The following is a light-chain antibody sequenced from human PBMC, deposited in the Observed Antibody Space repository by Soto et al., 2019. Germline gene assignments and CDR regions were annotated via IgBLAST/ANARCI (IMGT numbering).Light chain of an antibody. CDR2: DVS. CDR3: CSYTRSGTLI. V-gene: IGLV2-14*01. J-gene: IGLJ1*01. Sequence: QSVLTQPASVSGSPVHSITISCVGTSGDIGDYNYVSWYQQHPGKVPKVIIYDVSNRPSGVSYRFSGTKSGNTASLTVSGLQAEDEADYYCCSYTRSGTLIFGTGTKVTVL. CDR1: SGDIGDYNY.